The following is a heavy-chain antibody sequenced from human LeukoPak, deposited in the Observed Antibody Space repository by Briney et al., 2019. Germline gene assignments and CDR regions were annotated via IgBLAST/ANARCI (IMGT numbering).Heavy chain of an antibody. Sequence: SQTLSLTCTVSGGSISSGDYYWSWIRQPPGKGLEWIGYIYYSGSTYYNPSLESRVTISVDTSKNQFSLKLSSVTAADTAVYYCARSEYYYDSSGSRPLWYFDYWGQGTLVTVSS. J-gene: IGHJ4*02. D-gene: IGHD3-22*01. CDR1: GGSISSGDYY. V-gene: IGHV4-30-4*01. CDR2: IYYSGST. CDR3: ARSEYYYDSSGSRPLWYFDY.